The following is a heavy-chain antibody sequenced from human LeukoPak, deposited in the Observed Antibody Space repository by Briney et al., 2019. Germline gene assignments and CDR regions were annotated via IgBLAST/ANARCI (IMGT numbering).Heavy chain of an antibody. CDR1: GGSISSSSYY. Sequence: SETLSLTCTVSGGSISSSSYYWGWLRQPPGKGLEWIGSIYYSGSTYYNPSLKSRVTISVDTSKNQFSLKLSSVTAADTAVYYCARSLIGWFDLWGQGTLVTASS. CDR2: IYYSGST. J-gene: IGHJ5*02. CDR3: ARSLIGWFDL. D-gene: IGHD3-16*01. V-gene: IGHV4-39*07.